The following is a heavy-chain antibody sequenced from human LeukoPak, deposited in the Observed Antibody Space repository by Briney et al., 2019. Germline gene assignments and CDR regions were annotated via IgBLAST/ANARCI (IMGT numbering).Heavy chain of an antibody. V-gene: IGHV4-31*03. CDR3: ARDSSVPYYYYGMDV. D-gene: IGHD6-19*01. J-gene: IGHJ6*02. Sequence: SETLSLTCTVSGGSISSGGYYWSWIRQHPGKGLEWIGYIYYSGSTYNNPSLKSRVTISVDTSKNQFSLKLSSVTAADTAVYYCARDSSVPYYYYGMDVWGQGTTVTVSS. CDR1: GGSISSGGYY. CDR2: IYYSGST.